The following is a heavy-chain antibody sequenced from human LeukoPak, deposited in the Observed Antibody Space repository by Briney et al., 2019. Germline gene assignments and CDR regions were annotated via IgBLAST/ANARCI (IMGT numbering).Heavy chain of an antibody. CDR2: ISTTGTTV. Sequence: GGSLRLSCAASGFTFSGYELNWVRQAPGKGLEWVSYISTTGTTVYYADSVKGRFTISRDNVKNSLYLQMNSLTDEDTAVFYCARGGDYGAYVDFAYWGQGTLVTVSS. D-gene: IGHD4-17*01. CDR1: GFTFSGYE. V-gene: IGHV3-48*03. CDR3: ARGGDYGAYVDFAY. J-gene: IGHJ4*02.